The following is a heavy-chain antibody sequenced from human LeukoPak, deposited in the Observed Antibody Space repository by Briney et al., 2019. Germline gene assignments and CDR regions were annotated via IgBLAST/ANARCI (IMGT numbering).Heavy chain of an antibody. CDR2: ISGSGGST. V-gene: IGHV3-23*01. Sequence: QPGGSLRLSCAASGFTFSSYAMSWVRQAPGKGLEWVSAISGSGGSTYYADSVKGRFTISRDNSKNTLYLQMNSLRAEDTAVYYCARDFRPVGEPHSFDHWGQGTLVTVSS. CDR1: GFTFSSYA. D-gene: IGHD3-10*01. J-gene: IGHJ4*02. CDR3: ARDFRPVGEPHSFDH.